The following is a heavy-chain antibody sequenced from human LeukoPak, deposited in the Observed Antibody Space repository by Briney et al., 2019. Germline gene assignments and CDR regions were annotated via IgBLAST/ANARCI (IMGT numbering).Heavy chain of an antibody. J-gene: IGHJ4*02. CDR2: IYHSGST. V-gene: IGHV4-30-2*01. Sequence: SETLSLTCAVSGGSISSGGYSWSWIRQPPGKGLEWIGYIYHSGSTYYNPSLKSRVTISVDRSKNQFSLKLSSVTAADTAVYYCARTSGPQKPDYFDYWGQGTLVTVSS. D-gene: IGHD3-3*01. CDR1: GGSISSGGYS. CDR3: ARTSGPQKPDYFDY.